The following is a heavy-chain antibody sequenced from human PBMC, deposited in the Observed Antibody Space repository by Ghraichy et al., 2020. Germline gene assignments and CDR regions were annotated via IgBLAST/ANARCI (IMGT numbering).Heavy chain of an antibody. CDR1: GDSVSSSNFA. Sequence: SQTLSLTCAISGDSVSSSNFAWNWITQSPSGDLEWLGRTYYGSKWFTDYAVSMRGRMTINPDTSKSQISLQLNSVTPEDTAVYYCSRGPRGSSWHWFDPWGQGTLVTVSS. D-gene: IGHD6-13*01. CDR2: TYYGSKWFT. V-gene: IGHV6-1*01. J-gene: IGHJ5*02. CDR3: SRGPRGSSWHWFDP.